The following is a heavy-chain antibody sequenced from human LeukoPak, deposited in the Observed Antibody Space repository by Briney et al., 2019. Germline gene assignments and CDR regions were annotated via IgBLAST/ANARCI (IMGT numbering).Heavy chain of an antibody. CDR1: GFTFSSYA. V-gene: IGHV3-23*01. CDR3: AKAAYYYDSSGYYSFDY. Sequence: GGSLRLSCAASGFTFSSYAMSWVRQAPGKGLEWVSAISGSGGSTYYADSVKGRFTISRDNSKNTLYLQMNSLRAEDTAVYYCAKAAYYYDSSGYYSFDYWGQGTLVTVSS. D-gene: IGHD3-22*01. CDR2: ISGSGGST. J-gene: IGHJ4*02.